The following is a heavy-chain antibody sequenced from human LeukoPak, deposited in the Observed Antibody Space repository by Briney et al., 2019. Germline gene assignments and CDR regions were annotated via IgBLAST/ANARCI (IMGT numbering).Heavy chain of an antibody. CDR1: GLFFSDAW. Sequence: GYLGLYCVASGLFFSDAWMNWVRQAPGKGLEWVGRIKSKVDGGTVDYAAPVKGRFTISRDDSKSTLYLQLNSLKTEDSAVYYCTKDPPLTGGVYSAYWGQGTLVTVSS. CDR3: TKDPPLTGGVYSAY. V-gene: IGHV3-15*07. J-gene: IGHJ4*02. D-gene: IGHD7-27*01. CDR2: IKSKVDGGTV.